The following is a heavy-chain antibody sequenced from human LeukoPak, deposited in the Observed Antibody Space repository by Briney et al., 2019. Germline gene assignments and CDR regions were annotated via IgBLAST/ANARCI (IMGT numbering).Heavy chain of an antibody. CDR3: AKGGGSYSGCDI. J-gene: IGHJ3*02. D-gene: IGHD1-26*01. Sequence: GGSLRLSCAASGFTFSSYAMSWVRQAPGKGLEWVSAISGSGTSTYYADSVKGRFTISRDNSKNTLYLQMNSLRADDTAVYYCAKGGGSYSGCDIWGQGTMVTVSS. CDR2: ISGSGTST. CDR1: GFTFSSYA. V-gene: IGHV3-23*01.